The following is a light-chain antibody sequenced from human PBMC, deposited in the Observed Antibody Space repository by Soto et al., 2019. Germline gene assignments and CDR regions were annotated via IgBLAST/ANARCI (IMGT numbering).Light chain of an antibody. CDR3: SSYTSISNYV. Sequence: QSVLTQPASVSGSPGQSITISCTGTSSDVGGYNFVSWYQQHPDKAPKLMIYDVTNRPSGVSNRFSGSKSGNTASLTISGLQAEDEADYYCSSYTSISNYVFGTGTKVPS. J-gene: IGLJ1*01. CDR2: DVT. CDR1: SSDVGGYNF. V-gene: IGLV2-14*01.